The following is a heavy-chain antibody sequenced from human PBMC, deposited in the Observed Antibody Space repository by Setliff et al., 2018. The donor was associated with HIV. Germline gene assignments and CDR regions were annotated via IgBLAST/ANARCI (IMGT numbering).Heavy chain of an antibody. CDR1: GGSFSGYY. J-gene: IGHJ4*02. D-gene: IGHD1-26*01. V-gene: IGHV4-34*01. CDR2: INHSGST. CDR3: ARGPRFDPRVKWALLHGPYFDY. Sequence: SETLSLTCVAYGGSFSGYYWSWIRQPPGKGLEWIGKINHSGSTSYNPSLKSRVTISVDTSKNQFSLKLNSVIAADPAVYYCARGPRFDPRVKWALLHGPYFDYWGQETLVTVSS.